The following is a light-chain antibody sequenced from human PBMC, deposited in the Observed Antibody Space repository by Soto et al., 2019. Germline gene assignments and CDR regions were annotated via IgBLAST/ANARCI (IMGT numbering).Light chain of an antibody. Sequence: DIQMTQSPSSLSASVGDRVTITCRASQGLNNFVAWYQQKPGEVPKLLIYAASTLQSGVPSRFSGSGFGTDFVLTISSVGHEDVATYYCQKYDSVPLTFGGGTRVEIK. CDR1: QGLNNF. V-gene: IGKV1-27*01. J-gene: IGKJ4*01. CDR3: QKYDSVPLT. CDR2: AAS.